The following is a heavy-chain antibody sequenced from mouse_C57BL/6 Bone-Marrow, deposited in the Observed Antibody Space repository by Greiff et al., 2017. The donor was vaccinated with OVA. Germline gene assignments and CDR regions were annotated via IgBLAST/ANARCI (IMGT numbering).Heavy chain of an antibody. CDR1: GYSITSGYY. V-gene: IGHV3-6*01. CDR3: ARDQSYSNAWFAY. J-gene: IGHJ3*01. D-gene: IGHD2-5*01. CDR2: ISYDGSN. Sequence: ESGPGLVKPSQSLSLTCSVTGYSITSGYYWNWIRQFPGNTLEWMGYISYDGSNNYNPSLKNRISITRDTSKNQFFLKLNSVTTEDTATYYCARDQSYSNAWFAYWGQGTLVTVSA.